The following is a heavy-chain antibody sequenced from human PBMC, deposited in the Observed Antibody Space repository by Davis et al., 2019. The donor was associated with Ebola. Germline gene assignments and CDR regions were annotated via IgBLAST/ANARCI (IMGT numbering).Heavy chain of an antibody. J-gene: IGHJ4*02. V-gene: IGHV4-59*01. D-gene: IGHD3-3*01. CDR3: ARGTPTIFGVVTFDY. Sequence: PGGSLRLSCTVSGGSISSYYWSWIRQPPGKGLEWIGYIYYSGSTNYNPSLKSRVTISVDTSKNQFSLKLSSVTAADTAVYYCARGTPTIFGVVTFDYWGQGTLVTVSS. CDR1: GGSISSYY. CDR2: IYYSGST.